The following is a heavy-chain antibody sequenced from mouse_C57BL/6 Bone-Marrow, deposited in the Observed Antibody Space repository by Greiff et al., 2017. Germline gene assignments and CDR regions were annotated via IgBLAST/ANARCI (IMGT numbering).Heavy chain of an antibody. CDR1: GYTFTSYG. CDR3: ARLVSSYAMDY. J-gene: IGHJ4*01. D-gene: IGHD2-2*01. V-gene: IGHV1-81*01. CDR2: IYPRSGNT. Sequence: VKVVESGAELARPGASVKLSCKASGYTFTSYGISWVKQRTGQGLEWIGEIYPRSGNTYYNEKFKGKATLTADKSSSTAYMELRSLTSEDSAVYFCARLVSSYAMDYWGQGTSVTVSS.